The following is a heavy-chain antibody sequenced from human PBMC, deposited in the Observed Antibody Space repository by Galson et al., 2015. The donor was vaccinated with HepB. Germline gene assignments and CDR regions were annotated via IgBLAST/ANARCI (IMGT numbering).Heavy chain of an antibody. Sequence: SLRLSCAASGFTFSSYAMHWVRQAPGKGLEWVAVISYDGSNKYYADSVKGRFTISRDNSKNTLYLQMNSLRAEDTAVYYCARDLEYSSSWPVTPFDYWGQGTLVTVSS. CDR1: GFTFSSYA. J-gene: IGHJ4*02. V-gene: IGHV3-30-3*01. CDR2: ISYDGSNK. D-gene: IGHD6-13*01. CDR3: ARDLEYSSSWPVTPFDY.